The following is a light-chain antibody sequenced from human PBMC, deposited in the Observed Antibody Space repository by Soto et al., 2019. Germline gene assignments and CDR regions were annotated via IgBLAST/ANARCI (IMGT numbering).Light chain of an antibody. CDR1: QSVSSNY. V-gene: IGKV3-20*01. J-gene: IGKJ4*01. CDR3: QHYGSSPLT. Sequence: EILLMKSPGSLSWAPGERGTVSCRASQSVSSNYLAWYQEKPGQAPRLLIYGASSRATGIPDRFSGSGSGTDFTRTISRLEPEDFAVYYCQHYGSSPLTFGGGTKVDIK. CDR2: GAS.